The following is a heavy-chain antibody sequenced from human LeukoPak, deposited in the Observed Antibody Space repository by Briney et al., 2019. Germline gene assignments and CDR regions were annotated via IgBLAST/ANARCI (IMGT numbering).Heavy chain of an antibody. CDR1: GGSISSYY. Sequence: PSETLSLTCTVSGGSISSYYWSWIRQPPGKGLEWIGYIYYSGSTNYNPSLKSRVTISVDKSKNQFFLNLTSVTAADTATYFCARAPRAYCSATGSCFQDDWGQGTLVIVSS. V-gene: IGHV4-59*12. D-gene: IGHD2-15*01. J-gene: IGHJ4*02. CDR2: IYYSGST. CDR3: ARAPRAYCSATGSCFQDD.